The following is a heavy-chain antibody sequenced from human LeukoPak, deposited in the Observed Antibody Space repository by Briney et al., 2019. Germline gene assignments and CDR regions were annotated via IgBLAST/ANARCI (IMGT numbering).Heavy chain of an antibody. CDR2: IYTSGTT. CDR3: ARLSTVTTSFDY. J-gene: IGHJ4*02. CDR1: GGSISSYY. D-gene: IGHD4-17*01. Sequence: SETLSLTCTVSGGSISSYYWSWIRQPAGKGLEWIGRIYTSGTTHYNPSLKSRVTMSVDTSKNQFSPKLSSVTAADTAVYYCARLSTVTTSFDYWGQGTLVTVSS. V-gene: IGHV4-4*07.